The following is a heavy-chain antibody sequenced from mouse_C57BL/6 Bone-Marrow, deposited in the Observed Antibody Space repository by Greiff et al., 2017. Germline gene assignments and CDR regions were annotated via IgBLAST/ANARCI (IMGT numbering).Heavy chain of an antibody. D-gene: IGHD2-2*01. J-gene: IGHJ4*01. CDR1: GFNIQEAY. V-gene: IGHV14-4*01. CDR3: TTDGYLHAMHY. CDR2: IDPENGDT. Sequence: EVKLMESGAELVRPGASVKVCYTARGFNIQEAYMHMAKQRPEQGLEWIGWIDPENGDTEYASKFQGKATITADTSSNTAYLQLSSLTSEDTAVYYCTTDGYLHAMHYWRHSTSVTASS.